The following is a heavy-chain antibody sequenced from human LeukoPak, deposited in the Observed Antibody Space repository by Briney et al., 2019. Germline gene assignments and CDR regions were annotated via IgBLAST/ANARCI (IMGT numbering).Heavy chain of an antibody. J-gene: IGHJ3*02. V-gene: IGHV4-59*01. CDR1: GGSIHSYY. D-gene: IGHD2-8*01. CDR2: ISYSGST. Sequence: SETLSLTCTVSGGSIHSYYWSWIRQPPGKELEWVGYISYSGSTNYNPSLESRVTMSADMSKNQFSLELSSVTAADTALYYCARYQKGNGAFDIWGQGTMVTVSS. CDR3: ARYQKGNGAFDI.